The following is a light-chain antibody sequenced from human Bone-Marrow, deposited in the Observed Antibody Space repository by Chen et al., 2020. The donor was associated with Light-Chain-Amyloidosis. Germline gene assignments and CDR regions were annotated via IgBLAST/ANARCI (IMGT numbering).Light chain of an antibody. Sequence: SYELTHPPSVPVSPGQTARITCSADALPKQNTYWYQQRPGQAPILIIYKDTERPSGIPERFSGSSSGTEVTLTISGVQAEDEADYYCQSVDTSNTFDVIFGGGTKLTVL. J-gene: IGLJ2*01. CDR1: ALPKQN. CDR2: KDT. CDR3: QSVDTSNTFDVI. V-gene: IGLV3-25*03.